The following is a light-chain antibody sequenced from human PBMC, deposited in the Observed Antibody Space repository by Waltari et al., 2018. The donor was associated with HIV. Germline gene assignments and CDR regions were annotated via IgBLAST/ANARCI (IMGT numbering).Light chain of an antibody. CDR1: QDITTY. CDR2: FAS. Sequence: DIQMTQSPSSLSASVGDRVTLTCRASQDITTYLNWYQQKSGEAPKLLIYFASRLQSEVTSRFSGSGSGTDFTLTINSLQPEDFATYYCQQSYSTPWTFGQGTKV. CDR3: QQSYSTPWT. J-gene: IGKJ1*01. V-gene: IGKV1-39*01.